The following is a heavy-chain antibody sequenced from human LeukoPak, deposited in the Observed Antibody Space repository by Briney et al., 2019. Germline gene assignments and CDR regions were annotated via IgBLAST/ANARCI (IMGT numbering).Heavy chain of an antibody. CDR1: GYTFTGYY. D-gene: IGHD3-22*01. V-gene: IGHV1-2*02. Sequence: ASVKVACKASGYTFTGYYMHWVRQAPGQGLEWMGWINPNSGGTNYAQKFQGRVTMTRDTSISTAYMELSRLRSEDTAVYYCARDLYDSSGYFPFDYWGQGTLVTVSS. CDR3: ARDLYDSSGYFPFDY. CDR2: INPNSGGT. J-gene: IGHJ4*02.